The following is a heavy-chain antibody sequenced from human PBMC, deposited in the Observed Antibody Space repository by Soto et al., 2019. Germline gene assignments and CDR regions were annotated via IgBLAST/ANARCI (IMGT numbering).Heavy chain of an antibody. CDR2: ISYDGSNK. Sequence: QVQLVESGGGVVQPGRSLRLSCAASGFTFSSYGMHWVRQAPGKWLEWVAVISYDGSNKYYADSVKGRFTISRDNSKNTLYLQLNSLTAEDTAVYYCAKEVWSGPMDVCGPGTTVTVSS. CDR1: GFTFSSYG. V-gene: IGHV3-30*18. D-gene: IGHD3-3*01. J-gene: IGHJ6*02. CDR3: AKEVWSGPMDV.